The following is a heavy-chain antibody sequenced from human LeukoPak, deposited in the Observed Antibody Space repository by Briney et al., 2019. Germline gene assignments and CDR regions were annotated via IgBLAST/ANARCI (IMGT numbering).Heavy chain of an antibody. CDR2: IYYSGST. CDR1: GGSISSYY. J-gene: IGHJ4*02. CDR3: ARQVATILGYFDY. V-gene: IGHV4-59*08. D-gene: IGHD5-12*01. Sequence: PSETLSLTCTVSGGSISSYYWSWIRQPPGKGLEWIGYIYYSGSTNYNPSLKSRVTISVDTSKNQFSLKLSSVTAADTAVYYCARQVATILGYFDYWGQGTLVTVSS.